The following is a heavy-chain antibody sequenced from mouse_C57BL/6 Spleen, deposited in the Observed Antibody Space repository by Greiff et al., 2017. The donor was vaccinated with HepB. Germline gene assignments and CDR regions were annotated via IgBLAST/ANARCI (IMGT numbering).Heavy chain of an antibody. Sequence: EVQLVESGGDLVKPGGSLKLSCAASGFTFSSYGMSWVRQTPDKRLEWVATISSGGSYTYYPDSVKGRFTISRDNAKNTLYLQMSSLKSEDTAMYYGARQGGSNSSGFAYWGQGTLVTVSA. CDR3: ARQGGSNSSGFAY. CDR2: ISSGGSYT. J-gene: IGHJ3*01. D-gene: IGHD2-5*01. CDR1: GFTFSSYG. V-gene: IGHV5-6*01.